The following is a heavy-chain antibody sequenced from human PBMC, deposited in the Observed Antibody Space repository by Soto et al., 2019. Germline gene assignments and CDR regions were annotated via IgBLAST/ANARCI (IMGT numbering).Heavy chain of an antibody. CDR1: GYTFTSYG. J-gene: IGHJ4*02. CDR3: ARSSSDWSFDY. CDR2: ISAYNGNT. V-gene: IGHV1-18*01. Sequence: VASVKVSCKASGYTFTSYGISWVRQAPGQGLEWMGWISAYNGNTNYAQKLQGRVTMTTDTSTSTAYMELRSLRAGDTAVYYCARSSSDWSFDYWGQGTLVTVSS. D-gene: IGHD6-19*01.